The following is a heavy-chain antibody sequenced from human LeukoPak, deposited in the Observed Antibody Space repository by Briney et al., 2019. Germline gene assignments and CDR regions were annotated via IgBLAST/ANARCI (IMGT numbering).Heavy chain of an antibody. J-gene: IGHJ4*02. CDR2: IYSGGST. D-gene: IGHD3-22*01. CDR1: GFTVSSNY. V-gene: IGHV3-66*01. CDR3: ARESSSRKGMIDTTLIG. Sequence: PGGSLRLSCAASGFTVSSNYMSWVRQAPGKGLEWVSVIYSGGSTYYADSVKGRFTISRDNSKNTLYLRMNSLRAEDTAVHYCARESSSRKGMIDTTLIGWGQGTLVTVSS.